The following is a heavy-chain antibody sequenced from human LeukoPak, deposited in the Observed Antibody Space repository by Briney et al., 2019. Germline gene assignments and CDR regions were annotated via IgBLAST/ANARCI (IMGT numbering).Heavy chain of an antibody. CDR3: ARGYYDSSGYFHYYFDY. J-gene: IGHJ4*02. D-gene: IGHD3-22*01. CDR1: GFTFSSYG. Sequence: GGSLRLSCAASGFTFSSYGMHWVRQAPGKGLEWVVVIWYDGSNKYYAESVKGRFSISRDNSKNTLYLQMNSLRAEDMAVYYCARGYYDSSGYFHYYFDYWGQGTLVTVSS. V-gene: IGHV3-33*01. CDR2: IWYDGSNK.